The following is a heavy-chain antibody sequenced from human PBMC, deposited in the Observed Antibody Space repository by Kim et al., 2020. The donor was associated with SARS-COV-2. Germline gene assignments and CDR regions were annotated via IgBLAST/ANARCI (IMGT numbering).Heavy chain of an antibody. Sequence: STNYNPSLKSRVTISVDTSKNQFSLKLSSVTAADTAVYYCARGRWGTSSYWGQGTLVTVSS. J-gene: IGHJ4*02. CDR2: ST. V-gene: IGHV4-34*01. D-gene: IGHD3-16*01. CDR3: ARGRWGTSSY.